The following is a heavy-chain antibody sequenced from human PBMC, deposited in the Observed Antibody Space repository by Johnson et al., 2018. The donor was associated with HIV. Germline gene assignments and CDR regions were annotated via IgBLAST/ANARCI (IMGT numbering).Heavy chain of an antibody. CDR2: TPGGDGGT. J-gene: IGHJ3*02. CDR1: GFKYAAS. Sequence: VQLVESGGGLVQPGGSLRVSCAASGFKYAASGLAFSNYAVKWVSHTPGGDGGTSFADSVRGRYIISRDNSKNTLYLQMNSLTTEDTAVYYCARDNWNDADGAFDIWGQGTMVTVSS. V-gene: IGHV3-23*04. CDR3: ARDNWNDADGAFDI. D-gene: IGHD1-20*01.